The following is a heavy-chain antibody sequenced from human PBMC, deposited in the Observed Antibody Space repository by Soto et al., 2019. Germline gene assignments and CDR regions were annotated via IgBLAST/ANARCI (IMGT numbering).Heavy chain of an antibody. J-gene: IGHJ4*02. CDR3: AKDCYDSSGYSGGFDY. CDR2: IWYDGSNK. V-gene: IGHV3-33*06. CDR1: GFTFSSYG. D-gene: IGHD3-22*01. Sequence: QVQLVESGGGVVQPGRSLRLSCAASGFTFSSYGMHWVRQAPGKGLEWVAVIWYDGSNKYYADSVKGRFTISRDNSKNTLYLEMHRLRAEDMAVYYCAKDCYDSSGYSGGFDYWGQGTLVTVSS.